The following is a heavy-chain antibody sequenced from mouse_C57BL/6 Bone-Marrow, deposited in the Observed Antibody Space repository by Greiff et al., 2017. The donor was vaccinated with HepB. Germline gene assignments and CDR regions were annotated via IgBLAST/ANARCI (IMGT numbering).Heavy chain of an antibody. J-gene: IGHJ1*03. D-gene: IGHD1-1*01. CDR1: GFSLTSYG. CDR2: IWRGGST. CDR3: AKNLHYYGSGYWYFDV. Sequence: QVQLQQSGPGLVQPSQSLSITCTVSGFSLTSYGVHWVRQSLGKGLEWLGVIWRGGSTDYNAAFMSRLSITKDNSKSQVFFKMNSLQADDTAIYYCAKNLHYYGSGYWYFDVWGTGTTVTVSS. V-gene: IGHV2-5*01.